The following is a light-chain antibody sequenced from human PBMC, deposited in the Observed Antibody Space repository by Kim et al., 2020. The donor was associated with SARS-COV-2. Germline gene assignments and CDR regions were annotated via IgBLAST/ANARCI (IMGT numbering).Light chain of an antibody. V-gene: IGLV7-43*01. J-gene: IGLJ3*02. Sequence: GGTVTLTCDSNTGAVTSGYYANWFQQKPGQVPKSLIFVTTNKHSWTPARFSGSLLGGKAALTLSDVQPEDEADYYCLLYYENTWVFGGGTQLTVL. CDR2: VTT. CDR3: LLYYENTWV. CDR1: TGAVTSGYY.